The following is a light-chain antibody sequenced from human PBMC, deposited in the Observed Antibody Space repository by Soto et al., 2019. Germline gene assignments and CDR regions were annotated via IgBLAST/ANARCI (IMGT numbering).Light chain of an antibody. V-gene: IGKV1-5*01. CDR1: QSISSW. J-gene: IGKJ2*01. CDR2: DAS. Sequence: DIQMTQSPSTLSASVGDRVTITCRASQSISSWLAWHQQKPGKAPKLLIYDASSLGSGVPSRFSGSGSGTEFTLTISSLQPDDFATYYCQQYNSYSPTFGQGTKLEIK. CDR3: QQYNSYSPT.